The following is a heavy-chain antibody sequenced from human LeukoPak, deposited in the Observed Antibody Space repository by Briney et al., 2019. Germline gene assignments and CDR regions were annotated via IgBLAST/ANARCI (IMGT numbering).Heavy chain of an antibody. D-gene: IGHD1-26*01. CDR1: GGSISSYY. Sequence: SETLSLTCTVSGGSISSYYWSWIRQPPGKGLEWIGYIYYSGSTNYNPSLKSRVTISVDTSKNQFSLKLSSVTAADTAVYYCARGGNYWPQWWFDPWGRGTLVSVSS. V-gene: IGHV4-59*01. J-gene: IGHJ5*02. CDR2: IYYSGST. CDR3: ARGGNYWPQWWFDP.